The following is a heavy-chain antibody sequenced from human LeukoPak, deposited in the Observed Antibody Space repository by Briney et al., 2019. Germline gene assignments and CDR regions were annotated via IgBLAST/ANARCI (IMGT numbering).Heavy chain of an antibody. Sequence: GGSLRLSWAASGFTSSSYWMSWVRLAPGKGLEWVANIKQDGSEKYYVDSVKGRFPISRDNAQNSLYLQMNRLRAEDTAVYYCARAYSSGWYVYYWGQGTLVTVSS. CDR2: IKQDGSEK. D-gene: IGHD6-19*01. V-gene: IGHV3-7*01. J-gene: IGHJ4*02. CDR1: GFTSSSYW. CDR3: ARAYSSGWYVYY.